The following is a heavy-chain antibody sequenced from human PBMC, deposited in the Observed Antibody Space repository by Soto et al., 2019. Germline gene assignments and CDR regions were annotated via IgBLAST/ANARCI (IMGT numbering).Heavy chain of an antibody. CDR2: INGDATST. Sequence: QLVESGGGLVQPGESLRLSCAASGLTLNNYCMHWVRQAPGMGLVWVSRINGDATSTSYADSVKGRFTISRDNARNTLYLQMNSLRAEDTALYYCARGDIAAETFFYYYGMDLWGQGTTVTVS. D-gene: IGHD6-13*01. V-gene: IGHV3-74*01. J-gene: IGHJ6*02. CDR3: ARGDIAAETFFYYYGMDL. CDR1: GLTLNNYC.